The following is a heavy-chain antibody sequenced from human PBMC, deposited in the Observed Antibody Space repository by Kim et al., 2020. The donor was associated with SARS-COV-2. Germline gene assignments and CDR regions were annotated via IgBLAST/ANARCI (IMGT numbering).Heavy chain of an antibody. CDR1: GYTFTSYG. D-gene: IGHD3-10*01. V-gene: IGHV1-18*04. Sequence: ASVKVSCKASGYTFTSYGISWVRQAPGQGLEWMGWISAYNGNTNYAQKLQGRVTMTTDTSTSTAYMELRSLRSDDTAVYYCASSYPYYGSGSYYGRANYYFDYWGQGTLVTVSS. CDR2: ISAYNGNT. CDR3: ASSYPYYGSGSYYGRANYYFDY. J-gene: IGHJ4*02.